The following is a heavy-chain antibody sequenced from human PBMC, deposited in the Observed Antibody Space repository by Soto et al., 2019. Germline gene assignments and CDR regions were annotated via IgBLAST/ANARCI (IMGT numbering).Heavy chain of an antibody. Sequence: LSLTCAVYGGSFSGYYWSWIRQPPGKGLEWIGEINHSGSTNYNPSLKSRVTISVDTSKNQFSLKLSSVTAADTAVYYCARALSGRYYDFWSGYYKGWFDPWGQGTLVTVSS. D-gene: IGHD3-3*01. V-gene: IGHV4-34*01. CDR1: GGSFSGYY. J-gene: IGHJ5*02. CDR2: INHSGST. CDR3: ARALSGRYYDFWSGYYKGWFDP.